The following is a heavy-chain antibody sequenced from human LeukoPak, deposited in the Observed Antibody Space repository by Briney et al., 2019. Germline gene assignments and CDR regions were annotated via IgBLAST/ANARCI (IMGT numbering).Heavy chain of an antibody. CDR3: AKDPDYYGSESYLNY. CDR1: GFTFSNFA. CDR2: ISGSAGST. Sequence: GGSLRLSCAVSGFTFSNFAMSWVRQAPGRRLEWISTISGSAGSTHYADSVKGRFTISRDNSKNTLYLQMNGLRAEDTAVYFSAKDPDYYGSESYLNYWGQGALVTVSS. J-gene: IGHJ4*02. V-gene: IGHV3-23*01. D-gene: IGHD3-10*01.